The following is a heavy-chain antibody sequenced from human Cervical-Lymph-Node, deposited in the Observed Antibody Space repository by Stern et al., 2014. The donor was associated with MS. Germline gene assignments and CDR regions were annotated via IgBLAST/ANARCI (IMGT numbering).Heavy chain of an antibody. J-gene: IGHJ4*02. Sequence: EVQLEESGGGLVQPGGSLRLSCAASGFTFSSYWMHWVRQAPGKGLVWVSRVNSDGGSISYADSVKGRFTISRDNAKNTLYLQMSSLTAEDTAVYYCVRGAKPYLDYWGQGTLVTVSS. CDR2: VNSDGGSI. D-gene: IGHD1-26*01. V-gene: IGHV3-74*02. CDR1: GFTFSSYW. CDR3: VRGAKPYLDY.